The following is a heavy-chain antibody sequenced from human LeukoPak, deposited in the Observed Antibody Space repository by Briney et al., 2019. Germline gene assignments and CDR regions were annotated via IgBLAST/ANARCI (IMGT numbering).Heavy chain of an antibody. V-gene: IGHV1-2*06. CDR3: AREKSSGWYVFDY. D-gene: IGHD6-19*01. CDR2: INPNSGGT. J-gene: IGHJ4*02. Sequence: ASVKVSCKASGYTFTGYYMHWVRQAPGQGLEWMGRINPNSGGTNYAQKFQGRVTMTRDTPISTAYMELSRLRSDDTAVYYCAREKSSGWYVFDYWGQGTLVTVSS. CDR1: GYTFTGYY.